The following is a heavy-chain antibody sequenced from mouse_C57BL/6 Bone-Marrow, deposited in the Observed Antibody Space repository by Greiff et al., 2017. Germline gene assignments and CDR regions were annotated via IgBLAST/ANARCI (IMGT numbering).Heavy chain of an antibody. V-gene: IGHV1-50*01. CDR3: ARWANWVYWYFDV. J-gene: IGHJ1*03. CDR1: GYTFTSYW. CDR2: IDPSDSYT. D-gene: IGHD4-1*01. Sequence: QVQLQQPGAELVKPGASVKLSCKASGYTFTSYWMQWVKQRPGQGLEWIGEIDPSDSYTNYNQKFKGKATLTVAPSSRTAYMQLRSLTSEDSAVYYCARWANWVYWYFDVWGTGTTVTVSS.